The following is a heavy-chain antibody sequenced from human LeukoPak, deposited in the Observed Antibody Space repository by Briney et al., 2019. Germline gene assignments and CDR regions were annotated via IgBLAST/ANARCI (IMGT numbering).Heavy chain of an antibody. CDR2: INNDGTTT. CDR3: AREELDLDY. J-gene: IGHJ4*02. CDR1: GFTFSSYW. D-gene: IGHD2-2*03. Sequence: PGGSLRLSCAASGFTFSSYWMYWVRQGPGKGPVWVSHINNDGTTTTYADAVKGRFTISRDNAKNTLYLQMNSLRAEDTAVYYCAREELDLDYWGQGTLVTVSS. V-gene: IGHV3-74*01.